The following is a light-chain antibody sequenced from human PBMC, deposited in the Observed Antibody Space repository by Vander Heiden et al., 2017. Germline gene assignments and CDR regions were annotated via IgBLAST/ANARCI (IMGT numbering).Light chain of an antibody. CDR1: QSISSW. CDR2: RAS. J-gene: IGKJ1*01. Sequence: DIQMTQSPSTLSTSVGDRVTITCRASQSISSWLAWYQQKPGKAPKLLSYRASSLESGVPSRFSGSGSGTEFTLTISSLQPDDFATYYCQQYKPYSGWTFGQGTKVENK. V-gene: IGKV1-5*03. CDR3: QQYKPYSGWT.